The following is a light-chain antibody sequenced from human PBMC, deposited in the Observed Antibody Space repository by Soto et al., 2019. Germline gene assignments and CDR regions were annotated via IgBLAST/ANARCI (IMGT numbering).Light chain of an antibody. CDR2: LAS. V-gene: IGKV2-28*01. Sequence: DIVLTQSPLSLTVTPGESASITCTSRQSLLTSKSYNYMDLHLQKPGQSPQLLVYLASHRALGCPGRCSGDASGTDFKRNISRVEAGDVGVYVCIEGLQLTFTFGQGTNLEIK. J-gene: IGKJ2*01. CDR1: QSLLTSKSYNY. CDR3: IEGLQLTFT.